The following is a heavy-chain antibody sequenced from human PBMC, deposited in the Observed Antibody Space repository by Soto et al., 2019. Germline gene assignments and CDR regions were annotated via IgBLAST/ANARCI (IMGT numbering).Heavy chain of an antibody. Sequence: SVKVSCKASGGTFSSYAISWVRQAPGQGLEWMGGIIPIFGSANYPQKFQGRVTITADESTSTAYMELSSLRSEDTAVYYCARPVVAATPSLSWFDPWGQGTLVTVSS. J-gene: IGHJ5*02. CDR1: GGTFSSYA. D-gene: IGHD2-15*01. V-gene: IGHV1-69*13. CDR3: ARPVVAATPSLSWFDP. CDR2: IIPIFGSA.